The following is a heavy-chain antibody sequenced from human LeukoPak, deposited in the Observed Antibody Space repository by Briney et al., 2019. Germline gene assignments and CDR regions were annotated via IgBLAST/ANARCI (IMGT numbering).Heavy chain of an antibody. D-gene: IGHD5-18*01. V-gene: IGHV3-30-3*01. J-gene: IGHJ4*02. CDR1: GFTFSSYA. CDR2: ISYDGSNK. CDR3: ARVGNTAMAVTVDFDY. Sequence: PGGSLRLSCAASGFTFSSYAMHWVRQAPGKGLEWVAVISYDGSNKYYADSVKGRFTISRDNSKNTLYLQMNSLRAEDTAVYYCARVGNTAMAVTVDFDYWGQGTLVTVSS.